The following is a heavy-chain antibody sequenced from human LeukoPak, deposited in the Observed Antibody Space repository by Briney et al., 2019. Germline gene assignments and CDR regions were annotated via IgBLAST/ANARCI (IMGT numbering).Heavy chain of an antibody. D-gene: IGHD1-26*01. CDR1: GFTFSDYY. J-gene: IGHJ6*02. CDR3: ARALWEGVYYYYGMDV. Sequence: GSLRLSCAASGFTFSDYYMSWIRQAPGKGLEWVSYISSSGSTIYYADSVKGRFTISRDNAKNSLYLQMNSQRAEDTAVYYCARALWEGVYYYYGMDVWGQGTTVTVSS. CDR2: ISSSGSTI. V-gene: IGHV3-11*01.